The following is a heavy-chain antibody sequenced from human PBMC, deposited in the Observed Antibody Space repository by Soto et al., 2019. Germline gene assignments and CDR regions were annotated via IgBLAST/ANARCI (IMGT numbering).Heavy chain of an antibody. J-gene: IGHJ6*02. Sequence: EVSCSASALTFPAYSMHWVRQEPGQGIEWMGWINPNSGGTNYAQKFQGRVTMTRDTSISTAYMELSRLRSDDTAVYYCAREGDTATPGGYYGMDVWGQGNTVKVSS. CDR3: AREGDTATPGGYYGMDV. CDR1: ALTFPAYS. V-gene: IGHV1-2*02. D-gene: IGHD5-18*01. CDR2: INPNSGGT.